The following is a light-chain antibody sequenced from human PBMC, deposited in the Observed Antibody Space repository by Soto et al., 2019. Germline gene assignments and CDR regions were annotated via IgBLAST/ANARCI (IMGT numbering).Light chain of an antibody. CDR3: SSYAGSNNFVV. Sequence: QSALTQPPSASGSPGQSVTISCTGTSSDVGGYNYVSWYQQHPGKAPKLMIYEVSKRPSGVPDRFSGSKSGNTASLTVSGLQGEDEADYYCSSYAGSNNFVVFCGGNKLTVL. V-gene: IGLV2-8*01. CDR2: EVS. J-gene: IGLJ2*01. CDR1: SSDVGGYNY.